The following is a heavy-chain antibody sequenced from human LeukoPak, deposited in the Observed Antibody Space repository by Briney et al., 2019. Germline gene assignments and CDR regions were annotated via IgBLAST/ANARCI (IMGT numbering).Heavy chain of an antibody. D-gene: IGHD6-19*01. CDR3: ARMYSSGWYYFDY. V-gene: IGHV3-7*03. J-gene: IGHJ4*02. CDR2: IKQDGSEK. Sequence: PGGSLRLSCAASGFTFSSYGMSWVRQAPGKGLEWVANIKQDGSEKYYVDSVKGRFTISRDNAKNSLYLQMNSLRAEDTAVYYCARMYSSGWYYFDYWGQGTLVTVSS. CDR1: GFTFSSYG.